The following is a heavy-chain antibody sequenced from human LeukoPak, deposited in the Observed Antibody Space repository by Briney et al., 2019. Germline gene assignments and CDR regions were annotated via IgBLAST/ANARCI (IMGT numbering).Heavy chain of an antibody. V-gene: IGHV1-8*03. Sequence: GASVTVSCTASGYTFTSYDINWVRQATGQGLEWMGWMNPNSGNTGYAQKFQGRVTITRNTSISTAYMELSSLRSEDTAVYYCARAGYSSSWSFDYWGQGTLVTVSS. CDR3: ARAGYSSSWSFDY. CDR2: MNPNSGNT. J-gene: IGHJ4*02. CDR1: GYTFTSYD. D-gene: IGHD6-13*01.